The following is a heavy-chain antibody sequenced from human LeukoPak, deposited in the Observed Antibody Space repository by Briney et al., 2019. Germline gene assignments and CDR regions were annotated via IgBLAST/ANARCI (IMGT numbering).Heavy chain of an antibody. D-gene: IGHD2-15*01. CDR2: ISGSGGST. CDR3: AKYCSGGSCYGPEYFQH. CDR1: GFTFSSYV. V-gene: IGHV3-23*01. Sequence: GGSLRLSCAASGFTFSSYVMSWVRQAPGKGLEWVSAISGSGGSTYYADSVKGRFTISRDNSKNTLYLQMNSLRAEDTAVYYCAKYCSGGSCYGPEYFQHWGQGTLVTVSS. J-gene: IGHJ1*01.